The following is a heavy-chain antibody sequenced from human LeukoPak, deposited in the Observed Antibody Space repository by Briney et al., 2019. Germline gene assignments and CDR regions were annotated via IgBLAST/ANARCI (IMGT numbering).Heavy chain of an antibody. J-gene: IGHJ4*02. CDR2: IYYSGST. CDR3: ARETDTAMVDY. D-gene: IGHD5-18*01. Sequence: SQTLSLTCTVSGGSISSGGYYWSWIRQHPGKGLEWIGYIYYSGSTYYNPSLKSRVTISVGTSKNQFSLKLSSVTAADTAVYYCARETDTAMVDYWGQGTLVTVSS. CDR1: GGSISSGGYY. V-gene: IGHV4-31*03.